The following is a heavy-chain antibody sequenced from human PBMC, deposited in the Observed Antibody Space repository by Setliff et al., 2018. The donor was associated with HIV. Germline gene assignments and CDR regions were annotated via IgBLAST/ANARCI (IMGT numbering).Heavy chain of an antibody. CDR3: ARGSDCDATTCGDYYYMDV. J-gene: IGHJ6*03. CDR1: GASISSYY. CDR2: IYTSGNM. D-gene: IGHD2-2*01. Sequence: SETLSLTCTVSGASISSYYWNWFRQPAGKGLESLGRIYTSGNMIYNPSLKSRVTISVDTSKNQLSLTLTSVTAADTAVYYCARGSDCDATTCGDYYYMDVWGKGTTVTVSS. V-gene: IGHV4-4*07.